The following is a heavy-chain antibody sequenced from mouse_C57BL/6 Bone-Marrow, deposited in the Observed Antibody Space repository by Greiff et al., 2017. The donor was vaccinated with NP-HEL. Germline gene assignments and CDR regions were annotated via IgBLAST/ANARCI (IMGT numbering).Heavy chain of an antibody. V-gene: IGHV5-4*01. D-gene: IGHD4-1*01. CDR2: ISDGGSNT. Sequence: EVKLMESGGGLVKPGGSLKLSCAASGFTFSSYAMSWVRQTPEKRLEWVATISDGGSNTYYPDNVKGRFTISRDNAKNNLYLQMSHLKSEDTAMYSCARDSWDVFDYWGQGTTLTVSS. CDR1: GFTFSSYA. J-gene: IGHJ2*01. CDR3: ARDSWDVFDY.